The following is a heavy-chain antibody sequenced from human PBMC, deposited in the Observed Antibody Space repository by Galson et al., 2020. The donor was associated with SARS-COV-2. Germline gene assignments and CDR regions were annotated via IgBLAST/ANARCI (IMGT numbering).Heavy chain of an antibody. J-gene: IGHJ4*02. V-gene: IGHV3-7*03. D-gene: IGHD2-15*01. CDR2: IKHDGSGK. CDR3: ARVDCSGGSCYPGNY. Sequence: GGSLRLSCAASGFGFSYYWMSWVRQAPGRGLEWVASIKHDGSGKYYVDSGKGRFTISRDNPKNSLYLQMNNLRVEDTAVYHCARVDCSGGSCYPGNYWGQGTLVTVSS. CDR1: GFGFSYYW.